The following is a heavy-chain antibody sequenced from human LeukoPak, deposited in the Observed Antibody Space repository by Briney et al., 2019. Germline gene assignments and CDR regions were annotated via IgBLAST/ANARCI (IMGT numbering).Heavy chain of an antibody. CDR1: GFTFSNYA. V-gene: IGHV3-30-3*01. D-gene: IGHD2-2*01. J-gene: IGHJ4*02. CDR3: AKAAGSSTPCADY. Sequence: GGSLRLSCAVSGFTFSNYAMHWVRQAPGKGLEWVAVISYDGSNKYYADSVKGRFTISRDNSKNTLYLQMNSLRAEDTAVYYCAKAAGSSTPCADYWGQGTLVTVSS. CDR2: ISYDGSNK.